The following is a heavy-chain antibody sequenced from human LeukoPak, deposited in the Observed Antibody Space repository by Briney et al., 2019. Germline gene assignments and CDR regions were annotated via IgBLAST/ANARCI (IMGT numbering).Heavy chain of an antibody. CDR2: ISGSSSYI. J-gene: IGHJ4*02. CDR1: GFTFNSYS. Sequence: GGSLRLSCAASGFTFNSYSMNWVRQAPGKGLEWVSSISGSSSYIYYADSVKGRFTISRDNAKNSLYLQMNSLRAEDTAVYYCARDLPCYASVSFDSWGQGTLVTVSS. V-gene: IGHV3-21*01. CDR3: ARDLPCYASVSFDS. D-gene: IGHD2-15*01.